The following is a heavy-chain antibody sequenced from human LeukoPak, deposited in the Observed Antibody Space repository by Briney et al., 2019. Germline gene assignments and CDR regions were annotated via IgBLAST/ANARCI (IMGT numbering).Heavy chain of an antibody. V-gene: IGHV3-49*03. CDR2: IRNSGQGATT. J-gene: IGHJ4*02. CDR3: TTSLRGVGGAAVDY. CDR1: GFTFGEST. Sequence: PGGSLRLSCTTSGFTFGESTMSWFRQPSGKGLQWVGFIRNSGQGATTQYAASVRGRFSISRDDSKSSAYLQMDSLKTDDTGVYYCTTSLRGVGGAAVDYWGQGTLVSVSS. D-gene: IGHD3-16*01.